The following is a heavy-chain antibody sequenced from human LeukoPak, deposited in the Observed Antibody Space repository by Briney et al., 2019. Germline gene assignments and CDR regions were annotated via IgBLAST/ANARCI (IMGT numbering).Heavy chain of an antibody. V-gene: IGHV4-34*01. J-gene: IGHJ4*02. Sequence: PSETLSLTCAVYGGSFSGYYWSWIRQPPGKGLEWIGEIYHSGSTNYNPSLKSRVTISVDTSKNQFSLKLSSVTAADTAVYYCARASGYYGSGSYYYSYWGQGTLVTVFS. CDR2: IYHSGST. D-gene: IGHD3-10*01. CDR3: ARASGYYGSGSYYYSY. CDR1: GGSFSGYY.